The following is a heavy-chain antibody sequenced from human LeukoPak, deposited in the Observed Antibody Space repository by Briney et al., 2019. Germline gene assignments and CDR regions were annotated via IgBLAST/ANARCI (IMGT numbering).Heavy chain of an antibody. Sequence: GGSLGLSCGASGFTVSSNYMNWVRQAPGKGLEWVSVIYSGGSTYYADSVKGRFTISRDNSRNTLYLQMNSLRAEDTAVYYCARDQTATTGFDYWGQGTLVTVSS. CDR3: ARDQTATTGFDY. J-gene: IGHJ4*02. V-gene: IGHV3-53*01. CDR1: GFTVSSNY. CDR2: IYSGGST. D-gene: IGHD1-7*01.